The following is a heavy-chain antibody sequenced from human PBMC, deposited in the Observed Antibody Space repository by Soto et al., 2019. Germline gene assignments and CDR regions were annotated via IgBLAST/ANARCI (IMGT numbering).Heavy chain of an antibody. Sequence: GGSLRLSCAASGFTFDDYAMHWVRQTPGKGLEWVSGISWNSDIITHADSVKGRFTISRDNAKNSLYLQMNSLRAEDTALYYCVKDGPLDCSSTSCKGYYYYMDVWGKGTTVTVSS. J-gene: IGHJ6*03. CDR3: VKDGPLDCSSTSCKGYYYYMDV. V-gene: IGHV3-9*01. CDR1: GFTFDDYA. D-gene: IGHD2-2*01. CDR2: ISWNSDII.